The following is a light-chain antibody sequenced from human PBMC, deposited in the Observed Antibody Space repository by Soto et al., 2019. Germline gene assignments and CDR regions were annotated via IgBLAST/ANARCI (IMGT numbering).Light chain of an antibody. Sequence: EIVMTLSPATLSVSSGESATLSCSAGQSVNSNYLAWYQQKPGQAPRLLIYGISKRATDIPDRFSGSGSGTEFTLTISSLQPEDFATYYCQQHGQWPITFGQGTRLEIK. J-gene: IGKJ5*01. CDR2: GIS. CDR1: QSVNSN. V-gene: IGKV3D-15*01. CDR3: QQHGQWPIT.